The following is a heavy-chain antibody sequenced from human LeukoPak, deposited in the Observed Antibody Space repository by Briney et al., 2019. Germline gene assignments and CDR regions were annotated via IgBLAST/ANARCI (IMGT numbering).Heavy chain of an antibody. CDR2: ISSSSSTI. J-gene: IGHJ5*02. V-gene: IGHV3-48*01. D-gene: IGHD5-18*01. Sequence: QPGGSLRLSCVASGITFSSYSMNWVRQAPGKGLEWVSFISSSSSTIYYADSVKGRFTISRDNAKNSLYLQMNSLRAEDTALYYCARKRTATPSGFDPWGQGTLVTVSS. CDR3: ARKRTATPSGFDP. CDR1: GITFSSYS.